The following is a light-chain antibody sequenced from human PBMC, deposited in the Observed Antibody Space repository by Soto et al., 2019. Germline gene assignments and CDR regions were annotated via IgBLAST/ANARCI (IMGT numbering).Light chain of an antibody. CDR3: NSYAGSNNFYV. V-gene: IGLV2-8*01. J-gene: IGLJ1*01. Sequence: QSALTQPASVSGSPGQSITISCTGTSSDVGGYNYVSWYQHHPGKAPKLIIFEVSQRPSGVPDRFSGSKSGNTASLTVSGLQAEDEADYYCNSYAGSNNFYVFGTGTKLTVL. CDR2: EVS. CDR1: SSDVGGYNY.